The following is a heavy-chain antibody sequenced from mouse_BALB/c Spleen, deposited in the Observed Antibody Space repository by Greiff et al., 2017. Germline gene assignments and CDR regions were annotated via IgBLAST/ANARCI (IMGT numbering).Heavy chain of an antibody. J-gene: IGHJ2*01. CDR1: GFSLTGYG. D-gene: IGHD2-14*01. CDR3: ARVYYRYDAFFDY. CDR2: IWGDGST. Sequence: VQLQQSGPGLVAPSQSLSITCTVSGFSLTGYGVNWVRQPPGKGLEWLGMIWGDGSTDYNSALKSRLSISKDNSKSQVFLKMNSLQTDDTARYYCARVYYRYDAFFDYWGQGTTLTVSS. V-gene: IGHV2-6-7*01.